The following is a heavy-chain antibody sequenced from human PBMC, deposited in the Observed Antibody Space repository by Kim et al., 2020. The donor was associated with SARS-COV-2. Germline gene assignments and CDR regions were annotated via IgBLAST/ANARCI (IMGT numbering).Heavy chain of an antibody. CDR3: AKDSSDGYNFGYFDY. D-gene: IGHD5-12*01. J-gene: IGHJ4*02. V-gene: IGHV3-43D*03. Sequence: DSVKGRFTISRDNSKNSPYLQMNSLRAEDTALYYCAKDSSDGYNFGYFDYWGQGTLVTVSS.